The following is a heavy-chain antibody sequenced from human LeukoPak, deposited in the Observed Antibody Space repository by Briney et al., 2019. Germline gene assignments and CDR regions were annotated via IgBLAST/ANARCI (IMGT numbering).Heavy chain of an antibody. V-gene: IGHV4-34*01. J-gene: IGHJ4*02. Sequence: SETLSLTCAVYGGSFSGYYWSWIRQPPGKGLEWIGEINHSGSTNYNPSLKSRVTISVDTSKNQFSLKLSSVTAADTAVYYCARQNWGSFDYWGQGTLVTVSS. D-gene: IGHD7-27*01. CDR1: GGSFSGYY. CDR2: INHSGST. CDR3: ARQNWGSFDY.